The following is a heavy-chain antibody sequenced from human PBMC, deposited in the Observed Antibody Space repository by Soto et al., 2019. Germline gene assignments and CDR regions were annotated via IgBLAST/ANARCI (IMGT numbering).Heavy chain of an antibody. CDR3: ATLKQAPNEIDY. CDR2: INPKTGDT. Sequence: ASVKVSCKASGYTFTAYYMYWVRQAPGQGLEWVGRINPKTGDTNYAPEFQGRVTMTRDTSISTAYMELSSLGSDDTAFYYCATLKQAPNEIDYWGQGTLVTVSS. D-gene: IGHD2-8*01. J-gene: IGHJ4*02. V-gene: IGHV1-2*06. CDR1: GYTFTAYY.